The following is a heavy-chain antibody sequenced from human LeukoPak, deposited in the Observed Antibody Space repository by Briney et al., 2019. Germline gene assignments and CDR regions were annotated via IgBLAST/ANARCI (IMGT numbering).Heavy chain of an antibody. V-gene: IGHV3-11*01. D-gene: IGHD5-12*01. Sequence: GGSLRLSCAASGFTFSDYYMSWIRQAPGKGLEWVSYISSRGTTIYYADSVKGRFTISRDNAKNSLYPQMNSLRAEGTAVYYCAREITRGGYDRRYYFDYWGQGTLVTVSS. CDR2: ISSRGTTI. CDR3: AREITRGGYDRRYYFDY. J-gene: IGHJ4*02. CDR1: GFTFSDYY.